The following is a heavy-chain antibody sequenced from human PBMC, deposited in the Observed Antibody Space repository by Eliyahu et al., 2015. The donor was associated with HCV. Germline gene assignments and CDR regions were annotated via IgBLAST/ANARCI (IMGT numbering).Heavy chain of an antibody. Sequence: QVQLRESGPGLVKPSQTLSLTCTVSGGSVXGSSYYWSWIRQHPEKGLEWIGYISYSGITYYNPSLRGRVTISVDTSKNQFSLRRTSVTAADTAVYYCARGAYDRSGKRFDYWGQGTLVIVSS. CDR2: ISYSGIT. J-gene: IGHJ4*02. CDR3: ARGAYDRSGKRFDY. V-gene: IGHV4-31*03. D-gene: IGHD3-22*01. CDR1: GGSVXGSSYY.